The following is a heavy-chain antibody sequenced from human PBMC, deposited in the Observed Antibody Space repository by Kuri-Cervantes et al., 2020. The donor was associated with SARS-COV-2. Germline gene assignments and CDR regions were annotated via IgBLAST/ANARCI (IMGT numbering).Heavy chain of an antibody. J-gene: IGHJ6*02. D-gene: IGHD3-3*01. CDR2: ISGSGGST. V-gene: IGHV3-23*01. CDR1: GFTFSSYA. Sequence: GESLKISCAASGFTFSSYATSWVRQAPGKGLEWVSAISGSGGSTYYADSVKGRFTISRDNSKNTLYLQMNSLRAEDTAVYYCARDAYDFWSGPYYYGMDVWGQGTTVTVSS. CDR3: ARDAYDFWSGPYYYGMDV.